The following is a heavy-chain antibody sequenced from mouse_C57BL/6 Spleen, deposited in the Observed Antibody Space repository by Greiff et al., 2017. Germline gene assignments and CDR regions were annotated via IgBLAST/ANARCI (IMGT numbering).Heavy chain of an antibody. V-gene: IGHV6-3*01. CDR2: ISLKSDNYAT. CDR3: TRTRDWYVDV. J-gene: IGHJ1*03. CDR1: GFTFSNYW. Sequence: EVKLQESGGGLVQPGGSMKLSCVASGFTFSNYWMNWVRQSPEQGLEWVAQISLKSDNYATHYAESVKGRFNISRDDSESSVYLQMNNLRAEDTGIYYCTRTRDWYVDVWGTGTTVTVSS. D-gene: IGHD5-1*01.